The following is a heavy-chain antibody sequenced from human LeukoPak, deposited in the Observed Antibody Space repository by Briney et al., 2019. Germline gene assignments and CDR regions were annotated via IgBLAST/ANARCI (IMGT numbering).Heavy chain of an antibody. V-gene: IGHV4-34*01. CDR3: ARGQHGAGSYYLYYYYYMDV. D-gene: IGHD3-10*01. CDR2: INHSGST. Sequence: SETLSLTCAVYGGSFSGYYWSWIRQPPGKGLEWIGEINHSGSTNYNPSLTSRVTISVDTSKNQFSLKLSSVAAAETAVYYCARGQHGAGSYYLYYYYYMDVWGKGTTVTVSS. CDR1: GGSFSGYY. J-gene: IGHJ6*03.